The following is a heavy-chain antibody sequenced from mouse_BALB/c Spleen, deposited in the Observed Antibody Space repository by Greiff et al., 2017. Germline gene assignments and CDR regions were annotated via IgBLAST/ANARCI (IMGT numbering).Heavy chain of an antibody. CDR3: ASYYYGSSRFAY. CDR2: IDPENGNT. D-gene: IGHD1-1*01. Sequence: VQLKQSGAELVRPGALVKLSCKASGFNIKDYYMHWVKQRPEQGLEWIGWIDPENGNTIYDPKFQGKASITADTSSNTAYLQLSSLTSEDTAVYYCASYYYGSSRFAYWGQGTLVTVSA. V-gene: IGHV14-1*02. CDR1: GFNIKDYY. J-gene: IGHJ3*01.